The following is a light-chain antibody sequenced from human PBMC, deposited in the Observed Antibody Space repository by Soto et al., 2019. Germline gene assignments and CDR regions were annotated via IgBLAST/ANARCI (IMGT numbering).Light chain of an antibody. CDR3: QQYGGAPT. J-gene: IGKJ4*02. CDR2: GPS. CDR1: QSVSSSY. V-gene: IGKV3-20*01. Sequence: EIVLTQSPGTLSLSPGERATLSCRASQSVSSSYLVWYQQKPGQAPRLLIYGPSRRATGIPDRFSGSGYGPDFTLTISRLELEDFGAYYCQQYGGAPTVGGGTQVELK.